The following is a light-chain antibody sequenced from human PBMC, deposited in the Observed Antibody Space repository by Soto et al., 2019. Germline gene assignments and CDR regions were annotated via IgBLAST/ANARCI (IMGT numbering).Light chain of an antibody. V-gene: IGKV3-20*01. CDR1: QSVSRNY. CDR2: GAS. J-gene: IGKJ5*01. CDR3: QQYGASPIT. Sequence: IVLTQSPGALSLSPGERAPLSWRASQSVSRNYLVWYQQKPGQAPRLLIYGASSRATGIPDRFIGSGSGTDFTLTISSLEPEDSAVYSCQQYGASPITFGQGTRLAIK.